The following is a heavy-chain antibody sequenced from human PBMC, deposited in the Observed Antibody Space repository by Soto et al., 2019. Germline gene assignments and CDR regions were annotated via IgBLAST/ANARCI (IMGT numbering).Heavy chain of an antibody. J-gene: IGHJ4*02. CDR3: ARDNYGPLDY. D-gene: IGHD3-10*01. Sequence: ASVKVSCKASGYTFTSYYIHLLRQAPGQXLEXXGXVXPXSXXTXXXQKFQGRLTMTRDTSTGAVYMELYSLRSDDTSVYYCARDNYGPLDYWGQGTLVTAPQ. CDR1: GYTFTSYY. V-gene: IGHV1-2*02. CDR2: VXPXSXXT.